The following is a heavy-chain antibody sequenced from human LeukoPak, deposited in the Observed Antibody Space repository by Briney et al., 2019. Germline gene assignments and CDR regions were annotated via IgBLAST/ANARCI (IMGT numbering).Heavy chain of an antibody. J-gene: IGHJ4*02. CDR3: AREDPYYYDSSGYYYFDY. CDR2: IKQDGSEK. V-gene: IGHV3-7*01. D-gene: IGHD3-22*01. Sequence: GGSLRLSCAASGFTFSSYWMSWVRQAPGKGLEWAANIKQDGSEKYYVDSVKGRFTISRDNAKNSLYLQMNSLRAEDTAVYYCAREDPYYYDSSGYYYFDYWGQGTLVTVSS. CDR1: GFTFSSYW.